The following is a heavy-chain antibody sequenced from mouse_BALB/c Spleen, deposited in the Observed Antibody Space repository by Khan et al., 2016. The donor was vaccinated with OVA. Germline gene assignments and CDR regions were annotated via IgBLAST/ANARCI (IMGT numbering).Heavy chain of an antibody. CDR1: GYSFSSNT. CDR2: FTNGGGST. J-gene: IGHJ4*01. CDR3: ARVPTVITAALDC. V-gene: IGHV5-12-2*01. Sequence: EVELVESGGGLVQPGGSLKLSCAASGYSFSSNTMSWVRQTPEKRLVLVAFFTNGGGSTYYPHTVKGRFTITRDTAKNPLYLQMSSLKSEDTAMYYTARVPTVITAALDCWGQGTSVTVSS. D-gene: IGHD1-2*01.